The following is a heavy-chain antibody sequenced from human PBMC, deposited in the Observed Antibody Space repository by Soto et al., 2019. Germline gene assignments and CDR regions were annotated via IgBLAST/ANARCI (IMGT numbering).Heavy chain of an antibody. CDR2: IFHSGST. D-gene: IGHD3-10*01. CDR1: GGSISTDHW. J-gene: IGHJ6*02. CDR3: AIRFFRDRSGAMDI. Sequence: QVQLQESGPGLVKPSGTLSLSCTVSGGSISTDHWWTWVRQSPGEVLEWIGEIFHSGSTAYTPSHKSRVTISVDRSNNLVSLNLNSVTAAATAIYYCAIRFFRDRSGAMDIWGRGTTVTVSS. V-gene: IGHV4-4*02.